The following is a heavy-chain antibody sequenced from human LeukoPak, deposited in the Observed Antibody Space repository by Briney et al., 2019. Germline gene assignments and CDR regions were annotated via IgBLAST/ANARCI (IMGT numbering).Heavy chain of an antibody. CDR1: GGSISSSSYY. CDR2: IYYSGST. Sequence: SETLSLTCTVSGGSISSSSYYWGWIRQPPGKGLEWIGSIYYSGSTYYNPSLKSRVTISVDTSKNQFSLKLSSVTAADTAVYYCARVSLSIAAAGDYWGQGTLVTVSS. J-gene: IGHJ4*02. CDR3: ARVSLSIAAAGDY. D-gene: IGHD6-13*01. V-gene: IGHV4-39*07.